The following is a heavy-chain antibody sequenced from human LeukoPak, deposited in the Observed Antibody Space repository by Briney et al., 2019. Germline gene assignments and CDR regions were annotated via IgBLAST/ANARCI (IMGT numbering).Heavy chain of an antibody. CDR2: IYPGDSDT. J-gene: IGHJ4*02. D-gene: IGHD3-22*01. CDR3: ARHAYDSSGYYSVPDY. CDR1: GYSFTSYW. V-gene: IGHV5-51*01. Sequence: GASLQISCKGSGYSFTSYWIGWVRQLPGKGLEWMGIIYPGDSDTRYSPSFQGQVTISADKSISTAYLQWSSLKASDTAMYYCARHAYDSSGYYSVPDYWGQGTLVTVSS.